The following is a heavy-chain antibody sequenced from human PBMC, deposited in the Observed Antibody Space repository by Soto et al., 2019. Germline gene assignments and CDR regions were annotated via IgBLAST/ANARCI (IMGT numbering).Heavy chain of an antibody. CDR2: ISYDGSNK. J-gene: IGHJ4*02. CDR3: ARDVITMIVVVPGGY. Sequence: PGGTLILSCAASGFTFSSYGRHWVRQAPGKGLEWVAVISYDGSNKYYADSVKGRFTISRDNSKNTLYLQMNSLRAEDTAVYYCARDVITMIVVVPGGYWGQGTLVTVSS. V-gene: IGHV3-30-3*01. CDR1: GFTFSSYG. D-gene: IGHD3-22*01.